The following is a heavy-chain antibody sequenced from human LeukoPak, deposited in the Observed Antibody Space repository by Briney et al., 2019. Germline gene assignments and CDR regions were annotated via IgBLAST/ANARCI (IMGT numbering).Heavy chain of an antibody. V-gene: IGHV5-51*01. Sequence: GESLKISCKGSGYSFTSYWIGRVRQMPGKGLEWMGIIYPGDSDTRYSPSFQGQVTISADKSISTAYLQWSSLKASDTAMYYCARLSYDFWGGYPYGMDVWGQGTTVTVSS. CDR3: ARLSYDFWGGYPYGMDV. D-gene: IGHD3-3*01. CDR2: IYPGDSDT. J-gene: IGHJ6*02. CDR1: GYSFTSYW.